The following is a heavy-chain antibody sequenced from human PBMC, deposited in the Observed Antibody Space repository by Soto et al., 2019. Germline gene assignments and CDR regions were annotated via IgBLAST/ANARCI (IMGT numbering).Heavy chain of an antibody. Sequence: QITLKESGPTLVKPTQTLTLTCTFSGFSLSTSGVGVGWIRQPPGKALEWLALIYWDDDKRYSPSLKSRLTITKDTSNTQVVHTMTNMDPVDTATYYCAHRGYSGYYDYWGQGTLVTVSS. J-gene: IGHJ4*02. CDR3: AHRGYSGYYDY. D-gene: IGHD3-22*01. V-gene: IGHV2-5*02. CDR1: GFSLSTSGVG. CDR2: IYWDDDK.